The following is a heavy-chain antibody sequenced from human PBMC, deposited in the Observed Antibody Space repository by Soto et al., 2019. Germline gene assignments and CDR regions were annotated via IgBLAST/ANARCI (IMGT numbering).Heavy chain of an antibody. CDR1: GYSFTGYY. J-gene: IGHJ4*02. CDR2: INLNDGGT. D-gene: IGHD6-19*01. Sequence: QVQLVQSGAEVKKPGASVKVSCKASGYSFTGYYMHWVRQAPGQGLEWMGCINLNDGGTNYARKFQGWVTMTRDTSITTAYMELSRLKSDDTAVDYCARGRQWLVLYVGNADFDYWGKGTLVTVS. CDR3: ARGRQWLVLYVGNADFDY. V-gene: IGHV1-2*04.